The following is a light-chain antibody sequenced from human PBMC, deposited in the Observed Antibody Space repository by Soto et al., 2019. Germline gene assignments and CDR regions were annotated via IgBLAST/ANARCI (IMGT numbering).Light chain of an antibody. V-gene: IGLV2-14*03. Sequence: QSVLTQPASVSGSPGQSIAISCTGTSSDVGAYDYVSWYQQHPDRAPRLVIYEVSNRPSGVSNRFSGSKSVNTATLTISGLQAEDEAAYYCASHTTTNTRVFGTGTKVTVL. J-gene: IGLJ1*01. CDR3: ASHTTTNTRV. CDR2: EVS. CDR1: SSDVGAYDY.